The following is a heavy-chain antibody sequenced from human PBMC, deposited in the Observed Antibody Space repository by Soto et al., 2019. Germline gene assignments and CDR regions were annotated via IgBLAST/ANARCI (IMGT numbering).Heavy chain of an antibody. Sequence: GGSLRLSCAASGFTFDDYAMHWVRQAPGKGLEWVAVISYDGSNKYYADSVKGRFTISRDNSKNTLYLQMNSLRAEDTAVYYCAKDRGYDSSLDYWGQGTLVTVSS. CDR2: ISYDGSNK. V-gene: IGHV3-30*18. CDR1: GFTFDDYA. D-gene: IGHD3-22*01. CDR3: AKDRGYDSSLDY. J-gene: IGHJ4*02.